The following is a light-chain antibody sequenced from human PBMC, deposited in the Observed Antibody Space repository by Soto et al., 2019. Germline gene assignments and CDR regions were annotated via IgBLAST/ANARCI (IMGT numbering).Light chain of an antibody. CDR1: SSDVGGHNY. CDR3: SSYASSTALDVL. V-gene: IGLV2-14*01. Sequence: QSALTQPASVSGSPGQSITISCIGSSSDVGGHNYVSWYQQHPGKAPKLMIYEVSDRPSGVSNRFSGSKSGNTASLTISGLQADDEADYCCSSYASSTALDVLFGGGTKLTVL. CDR2: EVS. J-gene: IGLJ2*01.